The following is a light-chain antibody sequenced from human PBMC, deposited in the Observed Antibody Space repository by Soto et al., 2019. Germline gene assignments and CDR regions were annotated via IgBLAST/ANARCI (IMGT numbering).Light chain of an antibody. J-gene: IGKJ1*01. CDR2: DAS. CDR3: QQYNSFWT. V-gene: IGKV1-5*01. Sequence: DIQMTQSPSTLSASVGDRVTITCRASQSVSSWLAWYQQKPGKAPKLLIYDASSLESGVPSRFSGSGSGTEFTLTISSLQPDDFATSYCQQYNSFWTFGQGTRW. CDR1: QSVSSW.